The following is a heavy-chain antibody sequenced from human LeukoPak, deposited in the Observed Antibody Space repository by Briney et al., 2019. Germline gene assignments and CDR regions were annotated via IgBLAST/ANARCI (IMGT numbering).Heavy chain of an antibody. CDR2: IDDHGNEK. D-gene: IGHD3-16*01. CDR1: GFTYSNYW. Sequence: GGSLRLSCVASGFTYSNYWMSWVRQPPGKGLEWVAEIDDHGNEKYYADSVKGRFTISRDNAKNSVYLQMNSLRVEDTALYYCASFHWGLSWGQGTLVTVSS. J-gene: IGHJ5*02. V-gene: IGHV3-7*01. CDR3: ASFHWGLS.